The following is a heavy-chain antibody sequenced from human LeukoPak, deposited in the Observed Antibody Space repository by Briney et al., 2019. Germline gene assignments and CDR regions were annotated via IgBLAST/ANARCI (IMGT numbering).Heavy chain of an antibody. CDR1: GGSISSGDYH. J-gene: IGHJ5*02. CDR3: ASGGWSGNWFDP. CDR2: LFYRGIT. Sequence: SETLSLTCTVSGGSISSGDYHWTWIRQPPGKGLEWIGYLFYRGITNYNPSLKSRVTISVDTSKNQFSLKLSSVTAADTAVYYCASGGWSGNWFDPWGRGTLVTVSS. D-gene: IGHD3-3*01. V-gene: IGHV4-61*08.